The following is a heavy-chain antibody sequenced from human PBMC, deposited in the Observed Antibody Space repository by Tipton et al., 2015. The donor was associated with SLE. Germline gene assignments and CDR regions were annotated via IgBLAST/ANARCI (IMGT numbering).Heavy chain of an antibody. D-gene: IGHD3-10*01. CDR2: MNPNSGDT. CDR3: ARDIQYIGSFLYFNY. Sequence: QSGAEVKKPGASVKVSCKASGYTFTSYDINWVRQATGQGLEWMGWMNPNSGDTDYAQKFQGRVTMTRSTSISTAYMELSSLRSEDTAVYYCARDIQYIGSFLYFNYWGQGTLVTVSS. V-gene: IGHV1-8*01. J-gene: IGHJ4*02. CDR1: GYTFTSYD.